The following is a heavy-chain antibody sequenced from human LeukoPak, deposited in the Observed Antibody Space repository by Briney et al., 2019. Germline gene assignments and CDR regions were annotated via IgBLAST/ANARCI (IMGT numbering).Heavy chain of an antibody. Sequence: GGSLRLSCAASGFAFSSYAMHWVRQAPGKGLEYVSAISSNGGSTYYANSVKGRFTISRDKSKNTLYLQMNSLRAEDTAVYYCAKDLTMVRGVLDYWGQGTLVTVSS. CDR1: GFAFSSYA. CDR2: ISSNGGST. V-gene: IGHV3-64*01. CDR3: AKDLTMVRGVLDY. D-gene: IGHD3-10*01. J-gene: IGHJ4*02.